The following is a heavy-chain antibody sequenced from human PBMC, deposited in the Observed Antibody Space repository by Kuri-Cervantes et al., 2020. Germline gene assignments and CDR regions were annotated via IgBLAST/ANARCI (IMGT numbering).Heavy chain of an antibody. CDR2: IGPSGDFT. Sequence: ASVKVSCKASGYTFTGHYMHCVRQAPGQGLEWMGMIGPSGDFTSYAQKFQGRLTMTRDTSTSTAYMELSSLRSEDTAVYYCARGGVVVAATQPQPFDPWGQGTLVTVSS. J-gene: IGHJ5*02. D-gene: IGHD2-15*01. CDR3: ARGGVVVAATQPQPFDP. CDR1: GYTFTGHY. V-gene: IGHV1-46*01.